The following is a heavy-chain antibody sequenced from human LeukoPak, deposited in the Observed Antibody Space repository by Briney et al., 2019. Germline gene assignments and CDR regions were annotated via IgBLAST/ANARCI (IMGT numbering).Heavy chain of an antibody. CDR2: IYYSGST. V-gene: IGHV4-59*08. Sequence: SETLSLTCTVSGGSISSYYWSWIRQPPGKGLEWIGYIYYSGSTYYNPSLKSRVTISVDTSKNQFSLKLSSVTAADTAVYYCARNYDYDNCSGGSCYSEAFDIWGQGTMVTVSS. CDR3: ARNYDYDNCSGGSCYSEAFDI. CDR1: GGSISSYY. D-gene: IGHD2-15*01. J-gene: IGHJ3*02.